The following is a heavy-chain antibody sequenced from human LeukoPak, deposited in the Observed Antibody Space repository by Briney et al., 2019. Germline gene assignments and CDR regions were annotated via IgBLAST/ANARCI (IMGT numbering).Heavy chain of an antibody. CDR2: ISSSSSYI. CDR3: ARHAGLRFLEWLLPTDY. J-gene: IGHJ4*02. V-gene: IGHV3-21*01. D-gene: IGHD3-3*01. Sequence: GGSLRLSCAASGFTFSSYSMNWVRQAPGKGLEWVSSISSSSSYIYYADSVKGRFPISRDNAKNSLYLQMNSLRAEDTAVYYCARHAGLRFLEWLLPTDYWGQGTLVTVSS. CDR1: GFTFSSYS.